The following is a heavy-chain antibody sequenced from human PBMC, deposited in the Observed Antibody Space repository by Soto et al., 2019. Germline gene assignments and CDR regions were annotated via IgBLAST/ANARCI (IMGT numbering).Heavy chain of an antibody. D-gene: IGHD3-3*01. J-gene: IGHJ4*02. V-gene: IGHV1-58*01. CDR1: GFTFTSSS. CDR2: IVVGSGNT. Sequence: SVKVCCKASGFTFTSSSVQWVRQARGQRLEWIGWIVVGSGNTNYAQKFQERVTITRDMSTSTAYMELSSLRSEDTAVYYCAADSFPAYYDFWSGYGYWGQGTLVTVSS. CDR3: AADSFPAYYDFWSGYGY.